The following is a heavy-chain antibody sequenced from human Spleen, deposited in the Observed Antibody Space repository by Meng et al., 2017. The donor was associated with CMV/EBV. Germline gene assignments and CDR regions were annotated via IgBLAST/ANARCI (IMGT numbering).Heavy chain of an antibody. Sequence: SCAASGLTFSSYSMNWVRQAPGKGLEWVSSISSSSSYIYYADSVKGRFTISRDNAKNSLYLQMNSLRAEDTAVYYCARDSFLQGLDPWGQGTLVTVSS. V-gene: IGHV3-21*01. D-gene: IGHD4-11*01. J-gene: IGHJ5*02. CDR2: ISSSSSYI. CDR1: GLTFSSYS. CDR3: ARDSFLQGLDP.